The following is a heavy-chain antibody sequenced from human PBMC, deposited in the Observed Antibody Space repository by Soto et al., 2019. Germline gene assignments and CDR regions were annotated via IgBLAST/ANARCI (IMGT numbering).Heavy chain of an antibody. D-gene: IGHD3-16*01. Sequence: QVQLVESGGGVVQPGRSLRLSCAASGFSFSYSGMHWVRQAPGKGLEWVAGLWDDGSSTNYADSVKARFTISRHNSNNNLHLQMDRMRVKNRAMYYCERSLVKVAGGAFDIWGHGKMVLVSS. CDR1: GFSFSYSG. J-gene: IGHJ3*02. CDR2: LWDDGSST. CDR3: ERSLVKVAGGAFDI. V-gene: IGHV3-33*01.